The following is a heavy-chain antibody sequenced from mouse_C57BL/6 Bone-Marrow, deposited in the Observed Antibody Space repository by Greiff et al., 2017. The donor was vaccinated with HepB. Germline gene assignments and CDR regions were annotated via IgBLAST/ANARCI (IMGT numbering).Heavy chain of an antibody. J-gene: IGHJ3*01. D-gene: IGHD2-1*01. CDR2: ISYDGSN. CDR3: ARGIYYWFAY. Sequence: ESGPGLVKPSQSLSLTCSVTGYSITSGYYWNWIRQFPGNKLEWMGYISYDGSNNYNPSLKNRISITRDTSKNQFFLKLNSVTTEDTATYYCARGIYYWFAYWGQGTLVTDSA. V-gene: IGHV3-6*01. CDR1: GYSITSGYY.